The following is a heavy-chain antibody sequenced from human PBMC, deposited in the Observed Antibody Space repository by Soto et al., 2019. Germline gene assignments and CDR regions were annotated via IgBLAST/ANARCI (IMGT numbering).Heavy chain of an antibody. D-gene: IGHD3-10*02. CDR3: AIVRVADSSLDH. V-gene: IGHV3-30*03. J-gene: IGHJ4*02. Sequence: HPGGSLRLSCVCSGFIFSNYGMHWVRQAPGKGLEWVAFISYDGSDILYADSVKGRFTISRDNSKSTLFLHMNRPTAEDTAIYFCAIVRVADSSLDHWGQGTLVTVS. CDR2: ISYDGSDI. CDR1: GFIFSNYG.